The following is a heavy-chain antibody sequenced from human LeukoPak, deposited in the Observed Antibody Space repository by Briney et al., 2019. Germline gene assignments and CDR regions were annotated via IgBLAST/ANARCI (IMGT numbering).Heavy chain of an antibody. D-gene: IGHD3-22*01. CDR2: INHSGST. CDR3: ARDPGDSSGYYLGREAFDI. V-gene: IGHV4-34*01. Sequence: SETLSLTCAVYSGSFSGYYWSWIRQPPGKGLEWIGEINHSGSTNYNPSLKSRVTISVDTSKNQFSLKLSSVTAADTAVYYCARDPGDSSGYYLGREAFDIWGQGTMVTVSS. J-gene: IGHJ3*02. CDR1: SGSFSGYY.